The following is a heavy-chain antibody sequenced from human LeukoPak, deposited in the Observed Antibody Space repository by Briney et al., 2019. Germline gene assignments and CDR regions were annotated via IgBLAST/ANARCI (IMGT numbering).Heavy chain of an antibody. CDR2: ISWNSGSI. CDR1: GFTFSSYA. D-gene: IGHD3-22*01. CDR3: AKDSHYYDSSDLDY. J-gene: IGHJ4*02. Sequence: GGSLRLSCAASGFTFSSYAMSWVRQAPGKGLEWVSGISWNSGSIGYADSVKGRFTISRDNAKNSLYLQMNSLRAEDTALYYCAKDSHYYDSSDLDYWGQGTLVTVSS. V-gene: IGHV3-9*01.